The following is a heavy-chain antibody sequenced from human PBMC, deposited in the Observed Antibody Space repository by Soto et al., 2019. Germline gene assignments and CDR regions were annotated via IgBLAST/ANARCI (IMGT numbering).Heavy chain of an antibody. CDR3: ARGRDSRTAWFDP. CDR2: INHSGST. D-gene: IGHD3-22*01. Sequence: SETLSLTCGVHGGPFSGYYWSWIRQPPGKGLEWIGEINHSGSTNYDPSLKSRVTISVDASKNQFSLKLRSVTAADTAVYYCARGRDSRTAWFDPWGQGTLGTV. J-gene: IGHJ5*02. CDR1: GGPFSGYY. V-gene: IGHV4-34*01.